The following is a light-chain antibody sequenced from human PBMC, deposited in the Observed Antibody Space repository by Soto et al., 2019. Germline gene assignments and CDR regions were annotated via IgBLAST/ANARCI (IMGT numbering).Light chain of an antibody. CDR3: QQSYDAPFT. V-gene: IGKV1-39*01. CDR2: GVS. J-gene: IGKJ4*01. CDR1: QGISHY. Sequence: DIQLTQSPSSLSASVGDEITITCRGSQGISHYLTWYQQRPGRAPTLMIYGVSTLQSGVPSRFSGGVSGTDFTLTISNLKLEDFATYYCQQSYDAPFTFGGGTRVEIK.